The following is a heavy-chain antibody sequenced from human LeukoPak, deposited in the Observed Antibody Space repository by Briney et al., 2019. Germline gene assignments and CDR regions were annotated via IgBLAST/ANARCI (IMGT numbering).Heavy chain of an antibody. CDR2: ISGSGGST. CDR3: AKGLGGWLVPPIYFDY. CDR1: GFTFSSYA. Sequence: GGSLRLSCAASGFTFSSYAMSWVRQAPGKGLEWVSAISGSGGSTYYADSVKGRFTISRDNSKNTLYLQMNSLRAEDTAVYYCAKGLGGWLVPPIYFDYWGQGTLVTVSS. J-gene: IGHJ4*02. V-gene: IGHV3-23*01. D-gene: IGHD6-19*01.